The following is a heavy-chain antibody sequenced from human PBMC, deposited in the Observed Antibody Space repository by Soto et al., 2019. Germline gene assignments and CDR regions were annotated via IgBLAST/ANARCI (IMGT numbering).Heavy chain of an antibody. CDR2: ISAYNGNT. CDR3: ARAQSTWELLPSPEDY. V-gene: IGHV1-18*01. Sequence: QVQLVQSGAEVKKPGASVKVSCKASGYTFTSYGISWVRQAPGQGLEWMGWISAYNGNTNYAQKLQGRVTMTTDTSTSTAYMELRGLRSDDTAVYYCARAQSTWELLPSPEDYWGQGTLVTVSS. CDR1: GYTFTSYG. D-gene: IGHD1-26*01. J-gene: IGHJ4*02.